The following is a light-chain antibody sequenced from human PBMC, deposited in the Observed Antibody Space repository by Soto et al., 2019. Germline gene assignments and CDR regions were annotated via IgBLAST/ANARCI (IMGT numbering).Light chain of an antibody. Sequence: EIVMTQSPATLSVSPGERATLSCRASQSVSSNLAWYQQKPGQAPRLLIYGASTRATGIPARFSGSGSGTEFPLTIISLQSEDSDVSYCQQYNNWPQTFGQGTKVEIK. J-gene: IGKJ1*01. CDR1: QSVSSN. CDR2: GAS. CDR3: QQYNNWPQT. V-gene: IGKV3-15*01.